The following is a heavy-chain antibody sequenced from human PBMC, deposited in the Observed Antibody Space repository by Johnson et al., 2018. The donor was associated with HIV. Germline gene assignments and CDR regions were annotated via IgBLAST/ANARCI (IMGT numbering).Heavy chain of an antibody. V-gene: IGHV3-33*06. Sequence: QVQLVESGGGVVQPGRSLRLSCAASGFTFNSYGMHWVRQAPGKGLEWVAVIWYDGSNKYYANSVKGRFTIFRDNSENTMYLQMNRLRADDTAVYFCTKDRTNWGYDAFDIWGQGTMVTVSS. CDR3: TKDRTNWGYDAFDI. CDR2: IWYDGSNK. CDR1: GFTFNSYG. J-gene: IGHJ3*02. D-gene: IGHD7-27*01.